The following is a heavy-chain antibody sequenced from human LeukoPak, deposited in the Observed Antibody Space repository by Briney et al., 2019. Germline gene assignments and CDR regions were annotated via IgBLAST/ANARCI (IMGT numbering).Heavy chain of an antibody. Sequence: PGGSLRLSCAASGFTFSSYGVSWVRQAPGKGLEWVSYISSSGSTPYADSVKGRFTISRDNSKNTLYLQMNSLRAEDTAVYYCAKRSAHYFDYWGQGTLVTVSS. V-gene: IGHV3-23*01. CDR1: GFTFSSYG. D-gene: IGHD3-3*01. CDR3: AKRSAHYFDY. J-gene: IGHJ4*02. CDR2: ISSSGST.